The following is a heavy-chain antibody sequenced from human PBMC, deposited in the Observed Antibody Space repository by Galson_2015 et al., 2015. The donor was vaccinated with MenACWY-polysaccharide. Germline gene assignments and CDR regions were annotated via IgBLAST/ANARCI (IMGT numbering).Heavy chain of an antibody. CDR1: GYSFTSYW. J-gene: IGHJ4*02. CDR2: IYPGDSDT. CDR3: ARRSPGIVGATLFDY. D-gene: IGHD1-26*01. V-gene: IGHV5-51*01. Sequence: QSGAEVKKPGESLKISCTGSGYSFTSYWIGWVRQMPGKGLEWMGIIYPGDSDTRYSPSFQGQVTISADKSISTAYLQWSSLKASDTAMYYCARRSPGIVGATLFDYWGQGTLVTVSS.